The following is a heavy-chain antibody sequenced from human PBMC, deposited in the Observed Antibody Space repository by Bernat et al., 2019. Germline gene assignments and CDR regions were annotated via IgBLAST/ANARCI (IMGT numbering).Heavy chain of an antibody. D-gene: IGHD3-10*01. CDR1: GFTFSSYA. CDR3: ARDQRITMVRGHLPPYYYGMDV. Sequence: QVQLVESGGGVVQPGRSLRLSCAASGFTFSSYAVHWVRQAPGKRLEWVAVISYDGSNKYYADSVKGRFTISRDNSKNTLYRQMNSLRAEDTAVYYCARDQRITMVRGHLPPYYYGMDVWGQGTTVTVSS. J-gene: IGHJ6*02. CDR2: ISYDGSNK. V-gene: IGHV3-30-3*01.